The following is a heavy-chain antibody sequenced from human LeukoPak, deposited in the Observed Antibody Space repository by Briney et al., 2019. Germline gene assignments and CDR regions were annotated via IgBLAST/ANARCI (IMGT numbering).Heavy chain of an antibody. J-gene: IGHJ4*02. V-gene: IGHV3-64D*06. CDR1: GFTFSSYA. Sequence: PGGSLRLSCSASGFTFSSYAMHWVRQAPGKGLEYVSAISSNGGSTYYADSVKGRFTISRGNSKNTLYLQMSSLRAEDTAVYYCVKDRKLAVAGVFDYWGQGTLVTVSS. CDR3: VKDRKLAVAGVFDY. D-gene: IGHD6-19*01. CDR2: ISSNGGST.